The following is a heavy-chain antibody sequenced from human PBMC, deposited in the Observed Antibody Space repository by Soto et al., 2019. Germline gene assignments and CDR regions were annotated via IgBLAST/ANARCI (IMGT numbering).Heavy chain of an antibody. CDR1: GGSISSGGYY. Sequence: SSETLSLTCTVSGGSISSGGYYWSWIRQHPGKGLEWIGYIYYSGSTYYNPSLKSRVTIPVDTSKNQFFLKLSSVTAADTAVYYCARVGQGYCSSTSCYSRGSRNFDYWGQGTLVTVSS. J-gene: IGHJ4*02. V-gene: IGHV4-31*03. CDR3: ARVGQGYCSSTSCYSRGSRNFDY. CDR2: IYYSGST. D-gene: IGHD2-2*02.